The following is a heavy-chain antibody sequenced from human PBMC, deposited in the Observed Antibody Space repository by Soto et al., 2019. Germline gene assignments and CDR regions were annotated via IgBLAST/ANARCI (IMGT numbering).Heavy chain of an antibody. CDR1: GGSISTSNYY. D-gene: IGHD4-4*01. CDR2: IYSIGST. CDR3: VRHKHYSNYFDY. Sequence: ETLSLTCTVSGGSISTSNYYWAWIRQPPGKGLEWIGSIYSIGSTYYNPSLESRVTISVDTSKNQFSLRLSSVTAADTAVFYCVRHKHYSNYFDYWGQGTLVTVSS. J-gene: IGHJ4*02. V-gene: IGHV4-39*01.